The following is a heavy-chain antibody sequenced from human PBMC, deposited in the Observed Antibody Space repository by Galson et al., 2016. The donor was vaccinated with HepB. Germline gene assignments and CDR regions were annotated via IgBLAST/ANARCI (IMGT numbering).Heavy chain of an antibody. CDR2: IYGGGST. CDR1: GFTVSTNY. J-gene: IGHJ6*02. CDR3: ARPLPNVGYGMDV. Sequence: SLRLSCAASGFTVSTNYMSWVRQAPGKGLEWVSVIYGGGSTTYADSVKGRFTISSHNSKNTLYLQMNSLRTEDTAVYYCARPLPNVGYGMDVWAKGPRSPSP. V-gene: IGHV3-53*04. D-gene: IGHD2-15*01.